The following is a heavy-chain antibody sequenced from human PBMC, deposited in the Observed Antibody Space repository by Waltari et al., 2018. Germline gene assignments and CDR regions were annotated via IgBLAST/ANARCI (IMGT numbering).Heavy chain of an antibody. CDR2: IYDSWTT. CDR3: ARGTPSFYHYMDV. V-gene: IGHV4-59*01. Sequence: QVLLQQSGPGLVKPSETLSVTCTVSGGSLSGFYWSWIRQSPGKGLEWIAFIYDSWTTKYNPSLKSRATISVDTSKNRFTLKLGSATAADTALYYCARGTPSFYHYMDVWGKGTTVIVSS. CDR1: GGSLSGFY. J-gene: IGHJ6*03.